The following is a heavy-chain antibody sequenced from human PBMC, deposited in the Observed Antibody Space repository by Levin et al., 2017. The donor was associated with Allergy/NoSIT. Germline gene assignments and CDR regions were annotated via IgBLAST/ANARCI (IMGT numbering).Heavy chain of an antibody. CDR2: INPNSGGT. V-gene: IGHV1-2*02. D-gene: IGHD2-21*01. Sequence: GESLKISCKASGYTFTGYYMHWVRQAPGQGLEWMGWINPNSGGTNYAQKFQGRVTMTRDTSISTAYMELSRLRSDDTAVYYCARARVGRYSAGEYFQHWGQGTLVTVSS. CDR1: GYTFTGYY. CDR3: ARARVGRYSAGEYFQH. J-gene: IGHJ1*01.